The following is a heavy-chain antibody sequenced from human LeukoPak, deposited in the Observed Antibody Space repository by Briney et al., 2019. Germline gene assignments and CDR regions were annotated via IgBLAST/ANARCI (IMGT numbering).Heavy chain of an antibody. V-gene: IGHV1-8*01. CDR3: ARAGLYYYYMDV. Sequence: ASVKVSCKASGDTFTSYDINWVRQATGQGLEWMGWMNPNSGNTGYAQKFQGRVTMTRNTSISTAYMELSSLRSEDTAVYYCARAGLYYYYMDVWGKGTTVTVSS. CDR2: MNPNSGNT. J-gene: IGHJ6*03. D-gene: IGHD6-19*01. CDR1: GDTFTSYD.